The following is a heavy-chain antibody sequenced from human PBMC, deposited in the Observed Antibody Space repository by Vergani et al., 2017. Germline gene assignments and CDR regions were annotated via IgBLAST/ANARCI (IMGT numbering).Heavy chain of an antibody. CDR1: GYTFTGYY. J-gene: IGHJ5*02. Sequence: QVQLLQSGAVVKKPGASVKVSCTGSGYTFTGYYMHWVRQAPGQGLEWMGWINPNSGGTNFAQKFQGRVTMTRDTSISTAYMELSRLRSDDTAVYYCARADDYYDSTDYLGGWLDPWGQGALVTVSS. CDR3: ARADDYYDSTDYLGGWLDP. V-gene: IGHV1-2*02. D-gene: IGHD3-22*01. CDR2: INPNSGGT.